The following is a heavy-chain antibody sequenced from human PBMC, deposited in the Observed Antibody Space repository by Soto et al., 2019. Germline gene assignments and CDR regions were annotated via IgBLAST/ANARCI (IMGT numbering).Heavy chain of an antibody. Sequence: QVQLQQSGPGLVKPSQTLSLTCAISGDSVSSNSAAWNWIRQSPSRGLEWLGRTYYRSKWYNDYAVSVKRQITINPATSKNQFSLQLTSVSPEDTAVYFCARVPATGYSSGWYDWFDPWGQGTLVTVSS. V-gene: IGHV6-1*01. CDR1: GDSVSSNSAA. J-gene: IGHJ5*02. CDR2: TYYRSKWYN. CDR3: ARVPATGYSSGWYDWFDP. D-gene: IGHD6-19*01.